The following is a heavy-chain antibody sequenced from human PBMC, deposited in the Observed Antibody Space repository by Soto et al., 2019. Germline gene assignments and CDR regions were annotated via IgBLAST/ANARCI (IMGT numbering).Heavy chain of an antibody. D-gene: IGHD2-2*01. Sequence: EMQLLESGGGLVQPGGSLRLSCAASGFTFSSYAMSWVRHVPEKGLEWVSTISNGGLNTYYADSVKGRFTISRDNSRSSLYMQMNSLRAEDTAVYFCAKVRCSNSNCPFDHWGQGTLVTVSS. CDR2: ISNGGLNT. J-gene: IGHJ4*02. CDR3: AKVRCSNSNCPFDH. V-gene: IGHV3-23*01. CDR1: GFTFSSYA.